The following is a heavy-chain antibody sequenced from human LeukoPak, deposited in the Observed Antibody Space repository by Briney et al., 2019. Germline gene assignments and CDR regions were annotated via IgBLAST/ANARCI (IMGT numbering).Heavy chain of an antibody. D-gene: IGHD2-2*01. Sequence: ASVKVSCRASGYTFTGYYMHWVRQAPGQGLKWMGIINPSGGSTTNAQKFQGRATMTRDTSTTTVYMELSSLRSDDTAMYYCARDERDVVVVPGAMPYWGQGTLVTVSS. V-gene: IGHV1-46*01. J-gene: IGHJ4*02. CDR1: GYTFTGYY. CDR3: ARDERDVVVVPGAMPY. CDR2: INPSGGST.